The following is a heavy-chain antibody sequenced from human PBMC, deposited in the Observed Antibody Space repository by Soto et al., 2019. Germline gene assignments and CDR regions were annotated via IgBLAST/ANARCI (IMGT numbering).Heavy chain of an antibody. J-gene: IGHJ4*02. CDR2: IFPSGTT. V-gene: IGHV4-30-2*01. CDR3: ASSRELDY. Sequence: PSETLSLTCSVSGGSLSGGTYSWNWIRQPPGKGLEWIGTIFPSGTTYYNPSLNSRVTISIDASKNQFSLSLRSLTAADTAVYYCASSRELDYWSQGTLVTVSS. CDR1: GGSLSGGTYS.